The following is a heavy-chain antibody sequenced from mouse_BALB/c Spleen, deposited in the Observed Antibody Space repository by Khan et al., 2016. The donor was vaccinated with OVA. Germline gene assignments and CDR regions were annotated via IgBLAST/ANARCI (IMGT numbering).Heavy chain of an antibody. Sequence: VELEESGPGLVQPSQSLSITCTVSGFSLTSYGVHWVRQSPGKGLEWLGVIWSGGSTDYNAAFISRLSISKDNSKSQVFFKMNSLQANDTAIYYCARNYDYDEGLAYWGQGTLVTVSA. CDR3: ARNYDYDEGLAY. CDR2: IWSGGST. D-gene: IGHD2-4*01. V-gene: IGHV2-2*02. CDR1: GFSLTSYG. J-gene: IGHJ3*01.